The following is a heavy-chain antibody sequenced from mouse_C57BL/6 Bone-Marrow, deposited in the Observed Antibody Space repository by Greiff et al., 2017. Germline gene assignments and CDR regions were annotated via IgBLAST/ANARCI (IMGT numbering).Heavy chain of an antibody. J-gene: IGHJ1*03. CDR3: ARHHYYGSRGYWYFDV. V-gene: IGHV5-2*01. CDR1: EYEFPSHD. D-gene: IGHD1-1*01. Sequence: EVQVVESGGGLVQPGESLKLSCESNEYEFPSHDMSWVRKTPEKRLELVAAINSDGGSTYYPDTMERRFIISRDNTKKTLYLQMSSLRSEDTALYYCARHHYYGSRGYWYFDVWGTGTTVTVSS. CDR2: INSDGGST.